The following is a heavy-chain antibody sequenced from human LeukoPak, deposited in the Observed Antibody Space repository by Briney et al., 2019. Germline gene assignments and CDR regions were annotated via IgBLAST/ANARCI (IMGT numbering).Heavy chain of an antibody. CDR3: ARQITMIVPQGWFDP. Sequence: PSETLSLTCSVSGGSISSHYWSWIRQPPGKGLEWIGYIYYSGSTKYNPSLKSRVTISVDTSKNQFSLKLSSVTAADTAVYYCARQITMIVPQGWFDPWGQGTLVTVSS. CDR1: GGSISSHY. CDR2: IYYSGST. V-gene: IGHV4-59*08. J-gene: IGHJ5*02. D-gene: IGHD3-22*01.